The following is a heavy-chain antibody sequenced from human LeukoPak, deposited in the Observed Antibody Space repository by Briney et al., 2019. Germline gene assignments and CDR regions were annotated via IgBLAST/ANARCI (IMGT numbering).Heavy chain of an antibody. J-gene: IGHJ5*02. Sequence: KPSETLSLTCTVSGDSINDHYWSWIRQPPGEGLEWIAYIYSSVSTNYNPSLKSRVTISIDTSKNQFSLKLSSVTAADTAVYYCARNNYDFWSGYRFDPWGQGTLVTVSS. CDR1: GDSINDHY. CDR3: ARNNYDFWSGYRFDP. V-gene: IGHV4-59*11. CDR2: IYSSVST. D-gene: IGHD3-3*01.